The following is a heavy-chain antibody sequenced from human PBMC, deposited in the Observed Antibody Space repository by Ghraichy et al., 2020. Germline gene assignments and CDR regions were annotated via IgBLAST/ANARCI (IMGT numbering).Heavy chain of an antibody. CDR2: ISSSSSHT. D-gene: IGHD3-10*01. Sequence: GALRLSCAASGFSLSDYYMSWIRQAPGKGLEWVSYISSSSSHTNYADSVKGRFTISRDNAKNSLYLQMNSLRAEDTAVYYCARGSGVSRFYYFYGMDVWGQGTTVTVSS. CDR3: ARGSGVSRFYYFYGMDV. J-gene: IGHJ6*02. V-gene: IGHV3-11*06. CDR1: GFSLSDYY.